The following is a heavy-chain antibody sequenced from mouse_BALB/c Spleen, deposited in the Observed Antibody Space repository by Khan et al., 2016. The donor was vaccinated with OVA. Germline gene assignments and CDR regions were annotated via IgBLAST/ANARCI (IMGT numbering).Heavy chain of an antibody. CDR1: GFTFSSFG. D-gene: IGHD1-1*01. CDR3: ERSCFYGYYFDQ. J-gene: IGHJ2*01. V-gene: IGHV5-17*02. Sequence: EVELVESGGGLVQPGGSRKLSCVASGFTFSSFGMHWVRQAPEKGLEWVAYISGDSSTIYYTDTVKGRFTFSRDNPKNTLFLQMTSLRAEDMDMDYCERSCFYGYYFDQWGQGTTLTVAS. CDR2: ISGDSSTI.